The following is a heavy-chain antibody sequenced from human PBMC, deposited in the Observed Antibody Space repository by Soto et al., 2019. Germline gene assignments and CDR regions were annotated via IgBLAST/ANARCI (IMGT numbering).Heavy chain of an antibody. Sequence: GGSLRLSCAASGFTFSSYGMHWVRQAPGKGLEWVAVISYDGSNKYYADSVKGRSTISRDNSKNTLYLQMNSLRAEDTAVYYCAKDRRGDDFWSGYYGGVGHYYYGMDVWGQGTTVTVSS. J-gene: IGHJ6*02. CDR2: ISYDGSNK. CDR1: GFTFSSYG. D-gene: IGHD3-3*01. CDR3: AKDRRGDDFWSGYYGGVGHYYYGMDV. V-gene: IGHV3-30*18.